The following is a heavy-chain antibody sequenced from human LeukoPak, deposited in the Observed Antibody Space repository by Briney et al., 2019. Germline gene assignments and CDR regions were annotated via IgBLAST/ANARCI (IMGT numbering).Heavy chain of an antibody. J-gene: IGHJ5*02. V-gene: IGHV4-59*01. D-gene: IGHD3-3*01. Sequence: SETLSLTCTVSDGSITNYYWSWIRQPPGKGLEWIGYIYFRGNTNYNPSLTSRVTISVDTSKNQFSLRLSSVTAADTAVYYCARDLRGYYDFWSGRIEGGWLDPWGLGTLVTVSS. CDR3: ARDLRGYYDFWSGRIEGGWLDP. CDR2: IYFRGNT. CDR1: DGSITNYY.